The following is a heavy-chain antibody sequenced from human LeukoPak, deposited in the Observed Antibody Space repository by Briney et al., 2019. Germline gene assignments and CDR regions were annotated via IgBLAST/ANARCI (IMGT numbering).Heavy chain of an antibody. J-gene: IGHJ4*02. CDR1: GFTFSSYG. V-gene: IGHV3-30*18. D-gene: IGHD3-9*01. CDR3: AKARVLRYFDWSFDY. CDR2: ISYDGSNK. Sequence: GGSLRLSCAASGFTFSSYGMHWVRQAPGKGLEWVAVISYDGSNKCYADSVKGRFTISRDNSKNTLYLQMNSLRAEDTAVYYCAKARVLRYFDWSFDYWGQGTLVTVSS.